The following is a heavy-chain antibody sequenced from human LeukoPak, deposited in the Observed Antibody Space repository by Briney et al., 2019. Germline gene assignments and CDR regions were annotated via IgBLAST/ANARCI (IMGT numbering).Heavy chain of an antibody. D-gene: IGHD3-9*01. V-gene: IGHV3-33*01. CDR1: GFTFSSYG. CDR3: ARGMQLRYFDWAHYYYYGMDV. CDR2: IWYDGSNK. J-gene: IGHJ6*02. Sequence: PGRSLRLSCAASGFTFSSYGMHWVRQAPGKGLEWVAVIWYDGSNKYYADSVKGRFTISRDNSKSTLYLQMNSLRAEDTAVYYCARGMQLRYFDWAHYYYYGMDVWGQGTTVTVSS.